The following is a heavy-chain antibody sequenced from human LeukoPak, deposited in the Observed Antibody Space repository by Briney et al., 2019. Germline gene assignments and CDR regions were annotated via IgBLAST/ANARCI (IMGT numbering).Heavy chain of an antibody. J-gene: IGHJ4*02. CDR3: ARAGNTRFDY. CDR1: GFTFSSYA. D-gene: IGHD2/OR15-2a*01. V-gene: IGHV3-23*01. CDR2: ISGSGGST. Sequence: PGGSLRLSCAASGFTFSSYAMSWVRQAPGKGLEWVSAISGSGGSTYYADSVKGRFTISRDNAKNSLYLQMNSLRAEDTAVYYCARAGNTRFDYWGQGTLVTVSS.